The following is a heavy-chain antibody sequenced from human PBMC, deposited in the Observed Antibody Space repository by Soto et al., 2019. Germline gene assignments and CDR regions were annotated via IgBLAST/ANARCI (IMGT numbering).Heavy chain of an antibody. CDR3: AVTGYYPYNWFEP. CDR2: ISYDGSNK. D-gene: IGHD3-9*01. J-gene: IGHJ5*02. Sequence: GGSLRLSCAASGFTFSSYGMHWVRQAPGKGLGWVAVISYDGSNKYYADSVKGRFTISRDNSKNTLYLQMNSLRAEDTAVYYCAVTGYYPYNWFEPWGQGTLVTVSP. CDR1: GFTFSSYG. V-gene: IGHV3-30*03.